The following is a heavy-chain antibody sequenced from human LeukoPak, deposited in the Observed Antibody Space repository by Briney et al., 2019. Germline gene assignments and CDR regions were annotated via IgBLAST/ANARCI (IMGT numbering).Heavy chain of an antibody. CDR2: ISGSGVST. CDR3: EKVEGGYVCGGDCHYDVFDI. Sequence: GGTLRLSCAASGFTFRTSGMSWVRQAPGKGLEWVSAISGSGVSTYYADSVKGRFTISRDNSKNTLYLQMNSLRAEDTAVYYCEKVEGGYVCGGDCHYDVFDIGAKGKMVT. V-gene: IGHV3-23*01. CDR1: GFTFRTSG. J-gene: IGHJ3*02. D-gene: IGHD2-21*02.